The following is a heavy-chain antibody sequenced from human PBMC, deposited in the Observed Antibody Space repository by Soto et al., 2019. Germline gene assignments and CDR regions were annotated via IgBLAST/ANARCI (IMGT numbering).Heavy chain of an antibody. CDR2: INNDGSTT. CDR1: GFPFSTYW. V-gene: IGHV3-74*01. Sequence: GCLRLSCAASGFPFSTYWMHWVRQAPGKGPVWVSRINNDGSTTRYADSVKGRFTISRDNAKNTLYLQMNSLRAEDTAVYYCASQGLYYYGLDVWGQGTTVTVSS. J-gene: IGHJ6*02. CDR3: ASQGLYYYGLDV.